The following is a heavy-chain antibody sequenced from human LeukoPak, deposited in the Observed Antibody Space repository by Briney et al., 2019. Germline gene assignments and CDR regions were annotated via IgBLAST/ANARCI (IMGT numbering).Heavy chain of an antibody. J-gene: IGHJ6*02. CDR2: INPNSGGT. CDR3: ARDDLRFSEWLFYYGMDV. V-gene: IGHV1-2*06. CDR1: GYSFTGFY. D-gene: IGHD3-3*01. Sequence: ASVKVSCKASGYSFTGFYMHWVRQAPGQGLEWMGRINPNSGGTNYAQKFQGRVTMTRDTSISTAYMELSRLRSDDTAVYYCARDDLRFSEWLFYYGMDVWGQGTTVTVSS.